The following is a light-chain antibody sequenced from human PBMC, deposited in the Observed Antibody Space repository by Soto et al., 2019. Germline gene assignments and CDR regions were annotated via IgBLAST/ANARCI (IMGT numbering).Light chain of an antibody. CDR1: EDISIY. J-gene: IGKJ3*01. CDR2: DAS. Sequence: IQMTQSPSSLSASVGDRVTITCQATEDISIYLNWFHQKPGKAPKLLIHDASKLEVGVPSRFSGSGSVTNFSLSITDLQPEDIGTYFCQQYDSLPITFGPGSTVN. CDR3: QQYDSLPIT. V-gene: IGKV1-33*01.